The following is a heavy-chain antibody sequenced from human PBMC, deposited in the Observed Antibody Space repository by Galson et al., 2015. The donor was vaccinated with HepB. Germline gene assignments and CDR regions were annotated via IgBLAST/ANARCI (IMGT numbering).Heavy chain of an antibody. CDR2: ISYDGSNK. CDR3: ARGRTWLWTWGGDY. CDR1: GFTFSSSA. J-gene: IGHJ4*02. V-gene: IGHV3-30*04. D-gene: IGHD3-22*01. Sequence: SLRLSCAASGFTFSSSAMHWVRQAPGKGLEWVAVISYDGSNKYYADSVKGRFTISRDNSKNTLYLQMNSLRAEDTAVYYCARGRTWLWTWGGDYWGQGTLFTVSS.